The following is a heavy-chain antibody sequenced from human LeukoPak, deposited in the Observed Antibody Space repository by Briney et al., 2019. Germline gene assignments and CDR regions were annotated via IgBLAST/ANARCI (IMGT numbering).Heavy chain of an antibody. D-gene: IGHD5-12*01. V-gene: IGHV3-7*01. J-gene: IGHJ4*02. CDR2: IKLDGSEE. Sequence: GGSLRLSCVASGFTFGKYWMSWVRQAPGKGLEWVANIKLDGSEENYVDSVKGRFTISRDNTKNSLYLQMNSLRAEDTAVYYCARGGHSGYEGLKDYWGQGTLVTVSS. CDR3: ARGGHSGYEGLKDY. CDR1: GFTFGKYW.